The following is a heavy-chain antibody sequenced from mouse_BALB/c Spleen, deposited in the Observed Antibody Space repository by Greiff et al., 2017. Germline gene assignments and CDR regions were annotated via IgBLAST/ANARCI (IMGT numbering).Heavy chain of an antibody. J-gene: IGHJ2*01. CDR3: ARGGGLGLRPYYFDY. CDR2: IYPGGGYT. D-gene: IGHD3-1*01. Sequence: VQLQQSGAELVRPGTSVKISCKASGYTFTNYWLGWVKQRPGHGLEWIGDIYPGGGYTNYNEKFKGKATLTADTSSSTAYMQLSSLTSEDSAVYFCARGGGLGLRPYYFDYWGQGTTLTVSS. V-gene: IGHV1-63*02. CDR1: GYTFTNYW.